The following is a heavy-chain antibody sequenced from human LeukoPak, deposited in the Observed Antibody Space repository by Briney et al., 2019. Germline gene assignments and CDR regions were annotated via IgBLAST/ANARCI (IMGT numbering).Heavy chain of an antibody. V-gene: IGHV3-21*01. CDR1: GFTFSSYE. Sequence: GGSLRLSCAASGFTFSSYEMNWVRQAPGKGLEWVSSISTSSSYIYYADSVRGRFTISRDNAKNSLYLQMNSLRAEDTAVYSCARGADGVSSNSRGWFDPWGQGTLVTVSS. CDR3: ARGADGVSSNSRGWFDP. CDR2: ISTSSSYI. D-gene: IGHD2-15*01. J-gene: IGHJ5*02.